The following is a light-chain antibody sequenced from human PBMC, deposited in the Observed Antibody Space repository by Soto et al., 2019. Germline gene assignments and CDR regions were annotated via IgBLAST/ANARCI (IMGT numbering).Light chain of an antibody. CDR3: QQSYSTPYT. CDR1: QSISSY. CDR2: GAS. V-gene: IGKV1-39*01. Sequence: DIQMTQSPSSLSASVGDRVTITCRASQSISSYLNWYQQKPGKAPKLLIYGASSLQSGVPSRFSGSGSGTDFTFSISSLQPEDFATYYCQQSYSTPYTFGQGTKLEIK. J-gene: IGKJ2*01.